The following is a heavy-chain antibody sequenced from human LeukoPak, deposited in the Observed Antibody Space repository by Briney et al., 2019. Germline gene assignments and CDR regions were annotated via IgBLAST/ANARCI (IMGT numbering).Heavy chain of an antibody. CDR1: GGSITSKNW. V-gene: IGHV4-4*02. D-gene: IGHD6-19*01. J-gene: IGHJ6*03. CDR2: IYHGGST. CDR3: ARIRGYGSDYYYYYMDV. Sequence: PSETLSLTCAVSGGSITSKNWWSWVRQPPGKGLEWIGEIYHGGSTNYNSSLKSRVTISVDKSKNQFSLKLSSVTAADTAVYYCARIRGYGSDYYYYYMDVWDKGTTVTVSS.